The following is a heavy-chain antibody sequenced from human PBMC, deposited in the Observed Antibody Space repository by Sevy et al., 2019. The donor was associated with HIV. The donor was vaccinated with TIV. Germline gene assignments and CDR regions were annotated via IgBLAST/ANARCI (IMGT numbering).Heavy chain of an antibody. Sequence: APVKVSCKASGYTFTSYGISWVGQAPGQGLERMGWISAYNRNTNYTQKLQGRVTMTTDTSTSSAYMELRSLRSDDTAVSYSASDSRAYCSIASRYLNWFDPWGQGTQVSVSS. CDR2: ISAYNRNT. D-gene: IGHD2-2*01. CDR1: GYTFTSYG. CDR3: ASDSRAYCSIASRYLNWFDP. J-gene: IGHJ5*02. V-gene: IGHV1-18*01.